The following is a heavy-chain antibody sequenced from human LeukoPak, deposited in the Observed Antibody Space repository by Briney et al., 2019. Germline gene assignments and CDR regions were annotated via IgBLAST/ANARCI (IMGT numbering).Heavy chain of an antibody. V-gene: IGHV4-34*01. D-gene: IGHD3-10*01. CDR2: INHSGGT. CDR3: ARGYGDFDP. Sequence: SETLSLTCAVYGGSFSGYYWSWIRQSPEKGLEWIGEINHSGGTNYKPSLKSRITISVDTSENQFSMKLSSVTAADTAVYYCARGYGDFDPWGQGTLVTVSS. CDR1: GGSFSGYY. J-gene: IGHJ5*02.